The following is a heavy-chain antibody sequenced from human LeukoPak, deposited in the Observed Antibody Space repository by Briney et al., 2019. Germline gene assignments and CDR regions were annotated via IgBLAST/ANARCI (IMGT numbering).Heavy chain of an antibody. V-gene: IGHV1-2*02. CDR2: INPNNGGT. J-gene: IGHJ3*02. CDR3: ARTAPFRKYCDGERCYEGYHPFDI. CDR1: GYTFIVDY. D-gene: IGHD2-21*01. Sequence: ASVKVSCKASGYTFIVDYIHWVRQAPGQGLEWMGWINPNNGGTKYTQKFQGRVTMTRDTSSSTAYMELTRLRYDDTAIYYCARTAPFRKYCDGERCYEGYHPFDIWGQGTMVTVSS.